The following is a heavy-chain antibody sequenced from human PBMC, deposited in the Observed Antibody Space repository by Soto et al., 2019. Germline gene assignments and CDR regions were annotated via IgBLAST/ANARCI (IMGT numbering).Heavy chain of an antibody. CDR3: ASSLPYYYYYYYMDV. CDR1: GFTFSSNW. J-gene: IGHJ6*03. Sequence: EVQLEESGGGLVQPGGSLRLSCVASGFTFSSNWVHWVRQAPGKGLVWVARINSEGSSTTYADSVKGRFTISRDNAKNTLFLQMNSLRAEDTDVYYCASSLPYYYYYYYMDVWGKGTTVTVSS. V-gene: IGHV3-74*01. CDR2: INSEGSST.